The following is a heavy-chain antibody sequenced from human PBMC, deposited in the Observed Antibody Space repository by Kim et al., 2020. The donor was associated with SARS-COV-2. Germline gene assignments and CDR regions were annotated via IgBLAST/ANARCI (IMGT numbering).Heavy chain of an antibody. V-gene: IGHV3-33*05. CDR3: AREIDTYYYDSSGWFDP. J-gene: IGHJ5*02. CDR2: ISYDGSNK. Sequence: GGSLRLSCAASGFTFSSYGMHWVRQAPGKGLEWVAVISYDGSNKYYADSVKGRFTISRDNSKNTLYLQMNSLRAEDTAVYYCAREIDTYYYDSSGWFDPWGQGTLVTVSS. CDR1: GFTFSSYG. D-gene: IGHD3-22*01.